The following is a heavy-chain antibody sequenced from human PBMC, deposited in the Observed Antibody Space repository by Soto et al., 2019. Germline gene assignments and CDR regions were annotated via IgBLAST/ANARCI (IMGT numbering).Heavy chain of an antibody. V-gene: IGHV3-23*01. CDR2: ISGRGGST. J-gene: IGHJ6*02. CDR3: AKDRAAALYYYYGMDV. D-gene: IGHD6-13*01. Sequence: EVQLLESGGGLVQPGGSLRLSCAAPGFTFSSYAMSWVRQAPGKGLEWVSAISGRGGSTYYADSVKGRFTISRDNSKNALYLQMNGLRAEDTAVYYCAKDRAAALYYYYGMDVWGQGTTVTVSS. CDR1: GFTFSSYA.